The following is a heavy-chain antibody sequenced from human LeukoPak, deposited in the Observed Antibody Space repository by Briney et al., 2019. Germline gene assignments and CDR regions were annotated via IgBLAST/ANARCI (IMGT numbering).Heavy chain of an antibody. CDR3: AKASRAPSSYDFWSGYIG. CDR2: ISGSGGST. Sequence: GGSLRLSCAASGFTFSSYAMSWVRQAPGKGLEWVSAISGSGGSTYYADSVKGRFTISRDNSKNTLYLQMNSLRAEDTAVYYCAKASRAPSSYDFWSGYIGWGQGTLVTVSS. CDR1: GFTFSSYA. D-gene: IGHD3-3*01. J-gene: IGHJ4*02. V-gene: IGHV3-23*01.